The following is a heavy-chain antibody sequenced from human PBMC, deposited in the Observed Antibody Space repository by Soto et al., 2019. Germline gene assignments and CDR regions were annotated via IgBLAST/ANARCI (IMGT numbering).Heavy chain of an antibody. CDR3: ARDARPYSSGWYGFDY. J-gene: IGHJ4*02. Sequence: QVQLVQSGAEVKKPGSSVKVSCKASGGTFSSYAISWVRQAPGQGLGWMGGIIPIFGTANYAQKFQGRVTITADESTSTAYMELSSLRSEETAVYYCARDARPYSSGWYGFDYWGQGTLVTGSS. CDR2: IIPIFGTA. D-gene: IGHD6-19*01. CDR1: GGTFSSYA. V-gene: IGHV1-69*01.